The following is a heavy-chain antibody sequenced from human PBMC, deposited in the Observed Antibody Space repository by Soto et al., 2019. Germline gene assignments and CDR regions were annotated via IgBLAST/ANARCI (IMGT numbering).Heavy chain of an antibody. J-gene: IGHJ4*02. V-gene: IGHV1-69*13. CDR1: GGTFSSYA. CDR3: ATTGRDGYNFRFPY. CDR2: IIPIFGTA. D-gene: IGHD5-12*01. Sequence: ASVKVSCKASGGTFSSYAISWVRQAPGQGLEWMGGIIPIFGTANYAQKFQGRVTITADESTSTAYMELSSLRSEDTAVYYCATTGRDGYNFRFPYWGQGTLVTVSS.